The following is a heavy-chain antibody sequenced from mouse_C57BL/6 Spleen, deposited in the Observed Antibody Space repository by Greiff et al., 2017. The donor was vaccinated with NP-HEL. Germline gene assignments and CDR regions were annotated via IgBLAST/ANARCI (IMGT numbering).Heavy chain of an antibody. CDR2: ISSGGSYT. CDR3: ARLYYDSLAY. J-gene: IGHJ3*01. CDR1: GFTFSSYG. Sequence: EVMLVESGGDLVKPGGSLKLSCAASGFTFSSYGMSWVRQTPDKRLEWVATISSGGSYTYYPDSVKGRFTISRDNAKNTLYLQMSSLKSADTAMYYCARLYYDSLAYWGQGTLVTVSA. D-gene: IGHD2-4*01. V-gene: IGHV5-6*01.